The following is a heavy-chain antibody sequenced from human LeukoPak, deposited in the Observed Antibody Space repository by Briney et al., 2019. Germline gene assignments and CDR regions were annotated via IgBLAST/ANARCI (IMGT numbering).Heavy chain of an antibody. CDR2: IYYSGST. CDR3: ARGDSYGYNGYFDY. D-gene: IGHD5-18*01. J-gene: IGHJ4*02. V-gene: IGHV4-59*01. CDR1: GGSISSYY. Sequence: SETLSLTCTVSGGSISSYYWSWIRQPPGKGLEWIGYIYYSGSTNYNPSLKSRVTISVDTSKSQFSLKLSSVTAADTAVYYCARGDSYGYNGYFDYWGQGTLVTVSS.